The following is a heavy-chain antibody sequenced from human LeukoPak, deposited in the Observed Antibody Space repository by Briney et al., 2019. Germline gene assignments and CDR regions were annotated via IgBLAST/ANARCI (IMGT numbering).Heavy chain of an antibody. CDR1: GCTYRSYW. J-gene: IGHJ4*02. D-gene: IGHD5-18*01. V-gene: IGHV3-7*01. CDR2: IKQDGSEK. CDR3: ARDQLWLDY. Sequence: GGSLRQSCAASGCTYRSYWMSRVRPAPAKGLAGVANIKQDGSEKYYVSSVKGRFTTSRDNAKNSLYLQMNSLRAEDTAVYYCARDQLWLDYWGQGTLVTVSS.